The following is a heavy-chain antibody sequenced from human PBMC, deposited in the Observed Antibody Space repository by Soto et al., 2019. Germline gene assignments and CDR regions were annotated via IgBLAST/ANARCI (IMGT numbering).Heavy chain of an antibody. CDR2: IYPRDSDT. CDR3: ARHIRYYDSGDYGMDV. J-gene: IGHJ6*02. D-gene: IGHD3-22*01. V-gene: IGHV5-51*01. Sequence: GESLKISCQGSGYSFTSYWIGWVRQMPGKGLEWMGIIYPRDSDTRYSTSFQGQVTISADKSISTAYLQWSSLKASDTAMYYCARHIRYYDSGDYGMDVWGQGTTVTVSS. CDR1: GYSFTSYW.